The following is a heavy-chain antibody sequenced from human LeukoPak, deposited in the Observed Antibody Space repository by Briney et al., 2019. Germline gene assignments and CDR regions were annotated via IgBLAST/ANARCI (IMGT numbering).Heavy chain of an antibody. J-gene: IGHJ3*02. CDR2: IDPSDSYT. CDR1: GYSFASYW. D-gene: IGHD3-10*01. V-gene: IGHV5-10-1*01. Sequence: GESLKISCKGSGYSFASYWISLVRQMPGKGLEWMGNIDPSDSYTNYSPPFQGHVTISADKSISTAYLQWSSLKASDTAMYYCARQGYYGSGSYFAFDIWGQGTMVTVSS. CDR3: ARQGYYGSGSYFAFDI.